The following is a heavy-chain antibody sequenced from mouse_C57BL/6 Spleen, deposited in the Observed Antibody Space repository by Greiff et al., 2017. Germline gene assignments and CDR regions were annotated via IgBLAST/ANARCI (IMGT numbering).Heavy chain of an antibody. CDR3: ARWRSYYNYAMDY. CDR1: GYTFTSYW. CDR2: IDPSDSET. J-gene: IGHJ4*01. V-gene: IGHV1-52*01. D-gene: IGHD2-12*01. Sequence: QVQLQQPGAELVRPGSSVKLSCKASGYTFTSYWMHWVKQRPIQGLEWIGNIDPSDSETHYNQKFKDKATVTVDKSSSTAYMQLSSLTSEDSAVYYCARWRSYYNYAMDYWGQGTSVTVSA.